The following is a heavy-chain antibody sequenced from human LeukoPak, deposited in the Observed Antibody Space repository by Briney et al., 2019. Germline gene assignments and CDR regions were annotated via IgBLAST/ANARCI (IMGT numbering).Heavy chain of an antibody. CDR1: GGTFSSYA. V-gene: IGHV1-69*13. D-gene: IGHD3-10*01. CDR2: IIPIFGTA. CDR3: ARVGFGELLPPYSYYAMDV. J-gene: IGHJ6*04. Sequence: ASVKVSCRASGGTFSSYAISWVRQAPGQGLEWMGGIIPIFGTANYAQKFQGRVTITADESTSTAYMELSSLRSEDTAVYYCARVGFGELLPPYSYYAMDVGGKGTTVTVSS.